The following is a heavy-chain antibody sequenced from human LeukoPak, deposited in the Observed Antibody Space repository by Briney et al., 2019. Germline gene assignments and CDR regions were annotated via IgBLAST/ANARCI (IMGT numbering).Heavy chain of an antibody. D-gene: IGHD5-18*01. V-gene: IGHV1-46*01. CDR2: INPSGGST. CDR3: ARDRLFVGFRRGYSYGPFDI. J-gene: IGHJ3*02. CDR1: GYTFTSYY. Sequence: ASVTVSCKASGYTFTSYYMHWVRQAPGQGLEWVGIINPSGGSTSYAQKFQGRVTMTRDTSTSTVYMELSSLRSEDTAVYYCARDRLFVGFRRGYSYGPFDIWGQGTMVTVSS.